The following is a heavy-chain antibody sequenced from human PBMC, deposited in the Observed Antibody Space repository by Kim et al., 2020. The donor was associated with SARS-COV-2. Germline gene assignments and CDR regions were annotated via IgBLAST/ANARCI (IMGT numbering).Heavy chain of an antibody. Sequence: LKSRVTISVDTSKKQFSLKLSSVTAADTAVYYCARDAGGKSSGSYYFDYWGQGTLVTVSS. V-gene: IGHV4-59*01. D-gene: IGHD3-10*01. CDR3: ARDAGGKSSGSYYFDY. J-gene: IGHJ4*02.